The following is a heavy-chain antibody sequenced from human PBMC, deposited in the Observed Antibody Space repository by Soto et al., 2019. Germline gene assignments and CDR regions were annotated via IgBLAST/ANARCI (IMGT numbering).Heavy chain of an antibody. D-gene: IGHD5-18*01. CDR3: ARRVQVWLPDYYGMDV. J-gene: IGHJ6*02. V-gene: IGHV1-18*01. Sequence: QSQLFHSGAEVKKPGASVNVSCKASGYDYVTYAITWVRQRPGQGLEWMGWISTLNGNTNYAQNFQGRVTMTTDTSTRIVHLELRSLRSDDTAVYYCARRVQVWLPDYYGMDVWGQGTTVTVSS. CDR2: ISTLNGNT. CDR1: GYDYVTYA.